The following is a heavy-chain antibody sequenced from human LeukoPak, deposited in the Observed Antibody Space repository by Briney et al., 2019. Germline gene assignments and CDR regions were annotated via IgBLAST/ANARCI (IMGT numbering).Heavy chain of an antibody. V-gene: IGHV1-8*01. D-gene: IGHD6-13*01. CDR3: ARGRSGLAAAGTYDY. J-gene: IGHJ4*02. Sequence: GASVKVSCTASGYTFTISDINWVRQATGQGLEWMGWINPKSGRTGYAKKFQARVSMTMNTSISTAYMEVSSLRFEDTAVYYCARGRSGLAAAGTYDYWGQGTLITVSS. CDR1: GYTFTISD. CDR2: INPKSGRT.